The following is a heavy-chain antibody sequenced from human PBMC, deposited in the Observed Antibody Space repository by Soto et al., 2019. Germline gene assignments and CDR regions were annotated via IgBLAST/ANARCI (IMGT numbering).Heavy chain of an antibody. CDR2: ISAYNGNT. J-gene: IGHJ4*02. D-gene: IGHD3-22*01. CDR3: ARDRLRGYDSSGFYS. CDR1: GYTFTSYG. V-gene: IGHV1-18*01. Sequence: GASVKVSCKASGYTFTSYGLSWVRQAPGQGLEWMGWISAYNGNTNYAQKFEDRVTMTTATSTNTVFLELRSLKSDDTAIYYCARDRLRGYDSSGFYSWGQGTMVTVSS.